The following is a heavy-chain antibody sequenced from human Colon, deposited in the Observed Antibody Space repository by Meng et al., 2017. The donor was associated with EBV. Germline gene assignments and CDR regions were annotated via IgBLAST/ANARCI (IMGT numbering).Heavy chain of an antibody. CDR1: GLTFRSSA. D-gene: IGHD2-15*01. Sequence: EVQLVESWGGLGPPGVFLRLSCAASGLTFRSSALSWVRQAPGRGLEWVSTISGSGLSTYYADSVKGRFTISRDNSKNTLYLQMNSLRAEDTALYYCATALYWGQGTLVTVSS. J-gene: IGHJ4*02. CDR2: ISGSGLST. CDR3: ATALY. V-gene: IGHV3-23*04.